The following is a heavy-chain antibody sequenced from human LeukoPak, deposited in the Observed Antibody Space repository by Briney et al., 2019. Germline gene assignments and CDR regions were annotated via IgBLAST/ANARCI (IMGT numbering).Heavy chain of an antibody. V-gene: IGHV3-30*02. CDR3: AKNSLNDNDNAGPLDI. J-gene: IGHJ3*02. Sequence: GGSLRLSCAASGFTFCNFGMHWVRQAPGRGLGWVAFIRSDGSEKYSGDSVKDRFTNSRDNYKNTLYVQMTSLTADDTAVYYCAKNSLNDNDNAGPLDIWGRGTMVTVSS. D-gene: IGHD1-1*01. CDR2: IRSDGSEK. CDR1: GFTFCNFG.